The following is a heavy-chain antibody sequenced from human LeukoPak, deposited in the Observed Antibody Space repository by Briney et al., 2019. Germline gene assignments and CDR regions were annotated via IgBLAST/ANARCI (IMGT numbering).Heavy chain of an antibody. CDR3: AKSGGLSGSGRLAMDV. CDR1: GFTFSTYA. Sequence: GGSLRLSCAASGFTFSTYAMSWVRLAPGKGLEWVSGISGSGGSTYYADSVKGRFTSSRGNSNNTLYVQMNSLRVEDTAVYYCAKSGGLSGSGRLAMDVWGQGTTVTVSS. CDR2: ISGSGGST. J-gene: IGHJ6*02. D-gene: IGHD3-10*01. V-gene: IGHV3-23*01.